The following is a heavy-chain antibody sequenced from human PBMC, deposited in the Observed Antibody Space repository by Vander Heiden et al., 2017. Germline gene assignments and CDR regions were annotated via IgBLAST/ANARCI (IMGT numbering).Heavy chain of an antibody. CDR3: AKGSRSNYDP. J-gene: IGHJ5*02. Sequence: EVQLLESGGGLALPGGSLRLSSADSGCSFSTCALAWVRQAPGKGLEWVSSITGSGAGTYYADSVRGRFTISRDNSKSTLYLQMNSLRAEDTAVYYCAKGSRSNYDPWGQGTLVTVSS. V-gene: IGHV3-23*01. D-gene: IGHD4-4*01. CDR1: GCSFSTCA. CDR2: ITGSGAGT.